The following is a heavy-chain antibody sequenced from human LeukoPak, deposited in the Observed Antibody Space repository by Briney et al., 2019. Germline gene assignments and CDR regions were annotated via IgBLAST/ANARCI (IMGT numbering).Heavy chain of an antibody. Sequence: GGSLRLSCAASGFTFSSYAMSWVRQAPGKGLEWVSAISGSGGSTYYADSVKGRFTISRDNSKNTLYLQMNSLRAEDTAVYYCAKMGSSSSYYYYYMDVWGKGTTVTVSS. J-gene: IGHJ6*03. CDR2: ISGSGGST. V-gene: IGHV3-23*01. CDR1: GFTFSSYA. D-gene: IGHD6-6*01. CDR3: AKMGSSSSYYYYYMDV.